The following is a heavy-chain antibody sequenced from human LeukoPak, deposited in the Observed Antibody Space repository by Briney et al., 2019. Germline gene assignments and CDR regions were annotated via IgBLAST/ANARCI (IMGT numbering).Heavy chain of an antibody. CDR2: ISGSGGST. D-gene: IGHD3-22*01. V-gene: IGHV3-23*01. CDR1: GFTFSSYA. Sequence: GSLRLSCAASGFTFSSYAMSWLRQAPGKGLEWVSAISGSGGSTYYADSVKGRFTISRDNSKNTLYLQMNSLRAEDTAVYYCATAPYYYDSSGYQRPDYWGQGTLVTVSS. CDR3: ATAPYYYDSSGYQRPDY. J-gene: IGHJ4*02.